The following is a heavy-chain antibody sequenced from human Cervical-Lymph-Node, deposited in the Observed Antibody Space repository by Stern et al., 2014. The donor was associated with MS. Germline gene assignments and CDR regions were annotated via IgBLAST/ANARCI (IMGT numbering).Heavy chain of an antibody. CDR1: GFSFSTSG. CDR2: ISYDGSDK. Sequence: VQLVESGGGVVQPGRSLRLSCAASGFSFSTSGMHWVRQAPGKGLDWVAGISYDGSDKYYGDSVKGRFTISRDNSKNTVYLQMNSLRAEDTAVYYCANAAALSCRSPSCYKAFEYWGQGILVTVSS. D-gene: IGHD2-2*02. V-gene: IGHV3-30*18. J-gene: IGHJ4*02. CDR3: ANAAALSCRSPSCYKAFEY.